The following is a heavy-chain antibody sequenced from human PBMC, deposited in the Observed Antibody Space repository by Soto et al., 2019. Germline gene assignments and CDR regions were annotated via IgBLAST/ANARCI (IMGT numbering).Heavy chain of an antibody. Sequence: QVQLVQSGAEEKKPGASVKVSCEASGYTFTGYAMHWVRQAPGQRLEWMGWINAGNGNTKYSQKFQGRVTITRDTSASTAYMELSSLRSEDTAVYDCARAVAVAADFDYWGQGTLVTVSS. CDR1: GYTFTGYA. CDR2: INAGNGNT. J-gene: IGHJ4*02. CDR3: ARAVAVAADFDY. V-gene: IGHV1-3*05. D-gene: IGHD6-19*01.